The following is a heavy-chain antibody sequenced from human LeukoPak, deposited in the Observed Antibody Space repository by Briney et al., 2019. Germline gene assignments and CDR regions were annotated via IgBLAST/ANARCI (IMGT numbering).Heavy chain of an antibody. CDR2: ISYDGSNK. V-gene: IGHV3-30*18. D-gene: IGHD6-13*01. CDR3: AKAYSSSQGDWFDP. CDR1: GFTFSSYG. J-gene: IGHJ5*02. Sequence: GGSPRLSCAASGFTFSSYGMHWVRQAPGKGLEWVAVISYDGSNKYYADSVKGRFTISRDNSKNTLYLQMNSLRAEDTAVYYCAKAYSSSQGDWFDPWGQGTLVTVSS.